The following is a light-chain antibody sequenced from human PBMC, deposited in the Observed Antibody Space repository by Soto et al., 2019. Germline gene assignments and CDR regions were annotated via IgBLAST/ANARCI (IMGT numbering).Light chain of an antibody. Sequence: EIVLTQSPGTLSLSPGERATLSCRASQSVSSSYLAWYQQKPGQAPRLLIYGASSRATGIPDRFSGSGSGTDFTLTISRLEPEDFAVYYCQQYGSSPQWTFGQGTKVDIX. J-gene: IGKJ1*01. CDR2: GAS. CDR1: QSVSSSY. CDR3: QQYGSSPQWT. V-gene: IGKV3-20*01.